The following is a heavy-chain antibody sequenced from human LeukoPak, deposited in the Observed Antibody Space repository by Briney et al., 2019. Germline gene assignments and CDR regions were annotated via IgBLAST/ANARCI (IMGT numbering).Heavy chain of an antibody. D-gene: IGHD3-10*01. CDR3: ARYGSGAYALDV. Sequence: SETLSLTCTVSGGSISTYYWRWIRQPPGEGLEWIAHIHYSGAIKYNPSLKSRVSISVDTSKNQFSLRLSSVTAADTAVYYCARYGSGAYALDVWGQGTMVTVSS. J-gene: IGHJ3*01. V-gene: IGHV4-59*08. CDR2: IHYSGAI. CDR1: GGSISTYY.